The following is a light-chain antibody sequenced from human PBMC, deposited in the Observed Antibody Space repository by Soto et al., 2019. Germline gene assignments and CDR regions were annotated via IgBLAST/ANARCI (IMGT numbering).Light chain of an antibody. CDR3: SSFRSSSTLPYV. V-gene: IGLV2-14*01. CDR1: GSDVGGYDY. Sequence: QSVLTQPPSASGTPGQRVSISCSGTGSDVGGYDYVSWYQQYPGKAPKLIIYEVTNRPSGVSNRFSGSKSGNTASLSISGLRAEDEADYYCSSFRSSSTLPYVFGTGTKVTVL. CDR2: EVT. J-gene: IGLJ1*01.